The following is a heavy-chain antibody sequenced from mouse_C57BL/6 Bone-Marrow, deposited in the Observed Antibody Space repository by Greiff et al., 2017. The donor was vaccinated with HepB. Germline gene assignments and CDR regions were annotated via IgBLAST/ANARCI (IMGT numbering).Heavy chain of an antibody. Sequence: EVHLVESGAELVRPGASVKLSCTASGFNIKDDYMHWVKQRPEQGLEWIGWIDPENGDTEYASKFQGKATITADTSSNTAYLQLSSLTSEDTAVYYCTSLLWLSFYAMDYWGQGTSVTVSS. CDR3: TSLLWLSFYAMDY. J-gene: IGHJ4*01. CDR1: GFNIKDDY. V-gene: IGHV14-4*01. CDR2: IDPENGDT. D-gene: IGHD2-2*01.